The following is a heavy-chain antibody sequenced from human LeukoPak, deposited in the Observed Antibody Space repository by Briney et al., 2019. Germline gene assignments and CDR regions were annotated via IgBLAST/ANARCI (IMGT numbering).Heavy chain of an antibody. J-gene: IGHJ5*02. CDR3: ARGLSGYSSSLGS. D-gene: IGHD6-6*01. Sequence: GGSLRLSCAASGFTFSSCWMHWVRQAPGKGLVWVSRINSDGSSTGYADSVKGRFTISRDNAKNTLYLQMRSLRAEDTAAYYCARGLSGYSSSLGSWGQGTLVTVSS. CDR2: INSDGSST. CDR1: GFTFSSCW. V-gene: IGHV3-74*01.